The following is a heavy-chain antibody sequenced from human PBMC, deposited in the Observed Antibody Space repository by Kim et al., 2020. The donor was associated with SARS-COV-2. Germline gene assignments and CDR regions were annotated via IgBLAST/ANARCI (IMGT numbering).Heavy chain of an antibody. CDR2: IYYSGST. Sequence: SETLSLTCTVSGGSISSSSYYWGWIRQPPGKGLEWIGSIYYSGSTYHNPSLKSRVTISVDTSKNQFSLKLSSVTAADTAVYYCARLRVGSGWYSPWGQGTLVTVSS. D-gene: IGHD6-19*01. V-gene: IGHV4-39*01. CDR3: ARLRVGSGWYSP. CDR1: GGSISSSSYY. J-gene: IGHJ5*02.